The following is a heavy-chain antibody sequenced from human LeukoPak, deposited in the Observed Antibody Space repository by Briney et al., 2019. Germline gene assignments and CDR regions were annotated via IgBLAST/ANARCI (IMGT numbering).Heavy chain of an antibody. D-gene: IGHD6-13*01. CDR2: INLDGSEK. J-gene: IGHJ3*02. Sequence: GGSLRLSCAASGFTFSNYCMAWVRQAPGKGLEWVANINLDGSEKDYVDSLKGRCTISRDDAKNSLYLQVNTLRAEDTAVYYCARDSEKSSSFAFDIWGQGTVVTVSS. CDR1: GFTFSNYC. CDR3: ARDSEKSSSFAFDI. V-gene: IGHV3-7*01.